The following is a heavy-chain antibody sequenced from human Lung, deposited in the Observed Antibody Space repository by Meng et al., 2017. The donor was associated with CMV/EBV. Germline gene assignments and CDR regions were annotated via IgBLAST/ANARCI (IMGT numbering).Heavy chain of an antibody. D-gene: IGHD2/OR15-2a*01. CDR3: ARGGNFDP. CDR2: ISTNTGTP. V-gene: IGHV7-4-1*02. CDR1: GYPFSTCT. J-gene: IGHJ5*02. Sequence: QVALVQSGSELKNARDSMKVSCKSSGYPFSTCTINLVRQAHGRGLEWMGWISTNTGTPTYTQGFTGRFVFSLDTSVSTAYLQISSLKAEDTAVYYCARGGNFDPWGQGTLVTVSS.